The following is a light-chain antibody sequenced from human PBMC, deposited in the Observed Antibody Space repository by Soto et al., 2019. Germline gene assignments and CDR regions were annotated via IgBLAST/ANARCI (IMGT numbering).Light chain of an antibody. CDR1: RSDVGAYNY. J-gene: IGLJ2*01. CDR3: SSYTVSSAPVI. V-gene: IGLV2-14*03. Sequence: QSVLTQPASVSGSPGQSIAISCTGTRSDVGAYNYVSWYQQHPGKAPKLIIFDVTNRPSGVSGRFSGSKSANTASLTISGLQFEDEADYYCSSYTVSSAPVIFGGGTKLTVL. CDR2: DVT.